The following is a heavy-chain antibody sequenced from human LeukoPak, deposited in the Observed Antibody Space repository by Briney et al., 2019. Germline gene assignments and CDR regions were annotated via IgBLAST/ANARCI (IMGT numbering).Heavy chain of an antibody. V-gene: IGHV6-1*01. CDR2: THYRSKWYD. Sequence: SQTLSLTCAISGDSVSSNTAAWNWVRQSPSRGVEWLGRTHYRSKWYDEYADSVKGRVTISPDTSKNQFSLHVYSVTPEDTAVYYCARDLGTSGWYTFDFWGQGTLVTVSS. D-gene: IGHD6-19*01. CDR3: ARDLGTSGWYTFDF. J-gene: IGHJ5*01. CDR1: GDSVSSNTAA.